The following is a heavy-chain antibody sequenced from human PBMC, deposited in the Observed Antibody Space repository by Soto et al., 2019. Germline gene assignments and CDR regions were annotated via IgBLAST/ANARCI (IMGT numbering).Heavy chain of an antibody. CDR1: GFTFDEYT. Sequence: EVQLVDSGGGLVQPGGSLRLSCEASGFTFDEYTMHWVRQAPGKGLEWVSSISWNGGGIGYADSVKGRFTISRDNAKNSLYLQMSNLRTEDTALYYCAKQMTTVIRGGFDYWGQGTLVTVSS. J-gene: IGHJ4*02. CDR3: AKQMTTVIRGGFDY. CDR2: ISWNGGGI. V-gene: IGHV3-9*01. D-gene: IGHD4-17*01.